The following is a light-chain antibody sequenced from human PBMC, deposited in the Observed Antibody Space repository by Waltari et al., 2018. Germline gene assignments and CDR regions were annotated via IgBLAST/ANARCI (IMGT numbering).Light chain of an antibody. CDR3: NSRDSSGNHLV. Sequence: SSELTQDPAVSVALGQTVRITCQGDSRRSYYASWYQQKPGHAPVLVIYGKNNRPSGIPDRFSGSSSGNTASLTITGAQAEDEADYYCNSRDSSGNHLVFGGGTKLTVL. CDR2: GKN. CDR1: SRRSYY. V-gene: IGLV3-19*01. J-gene: IGLJ2*01.